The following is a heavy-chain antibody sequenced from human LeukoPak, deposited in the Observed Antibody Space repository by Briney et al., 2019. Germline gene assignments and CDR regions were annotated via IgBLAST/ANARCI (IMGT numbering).Heavy chain of an antibody. J-gene: IGHJ4*02. Sequence: ASVKVSCKASGYTFTSYDINWVRQATGQGLEWLGWMNPNSGNTGYAQNFQGRVTMTRDTSIDTAYMELTSLRYEDTAVYYCARDYRDVLLWFGELSKWGQGTLVTVSS. D-gene: IGHD3-10*01. CDR3: ARDYRDVLLWFGELSK. V-gene: IGHV1-8*01. CDR2: MNPNSGNT. CDR1: GYTFTSYD.